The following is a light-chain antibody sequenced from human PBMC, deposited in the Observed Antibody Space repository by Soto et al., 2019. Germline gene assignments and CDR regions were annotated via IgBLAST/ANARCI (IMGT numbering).Light chain of an antibody. CDR3: SSYTSSNTLV. J-gene: IGLJ2*01. CDR1: SSDVGGHNY. V-gene: IGLV2-14*03. Sequence: QSALTQPASVSGSPGQSITISCTGTSSDVGGHNYVSWYQQHPGKAPKLMIYDVSNRPFGVSNRFSGSKSDNTASLTISGLQAEDEANYYCSSYTSSNTLVFGGGTKLTVL. CDR2: DVS.